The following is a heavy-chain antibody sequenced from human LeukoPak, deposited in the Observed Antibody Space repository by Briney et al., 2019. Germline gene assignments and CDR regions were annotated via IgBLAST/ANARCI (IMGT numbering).Heavy chain of an antibody. J-gene: IGHJ4*02. V-gene: IGHV3-7*05. CDR1: GFTFSNYW. CDR3: ARASNPWLQLS. CDR2: IQQDGGQK. D-gene: IGHD5-24*01. Sequence: GGSLRLSCAASGFTFSNYWMIWVRQAPGKGLEWVANIQQDGGQKRYADSVRGRFTVSRDNAQTSLYLHMNSLRAEDTAVYYCARASNPWLQLSWGQGTLVTVSS.